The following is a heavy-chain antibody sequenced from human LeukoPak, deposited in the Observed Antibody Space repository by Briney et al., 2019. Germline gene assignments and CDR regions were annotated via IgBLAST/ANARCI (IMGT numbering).Heavy chain of an antibody. J-gene: IGHJ6*04. CDR1: GFTFSSYW. CDR3: AKSGDDSSQGLDV. D-gene: IGHD3-22*01. V-gene: IGHV3-7*01. Sequence: GGSLRLSCAASGFTFSSYWMSWVRQAPGKGLEWVANIKEDGSEKYYVDSVKGRFTISRDNAKNSLFLQMNSLRVEDTAVYYCAKSGDDSSQGLDVWGKGTTVTVSS. CDR2: IKEDGSEK.